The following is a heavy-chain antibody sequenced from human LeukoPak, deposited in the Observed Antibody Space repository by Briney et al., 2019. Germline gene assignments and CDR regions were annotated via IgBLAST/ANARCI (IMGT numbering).Heavy chain of an antibody. CDR3: ANFFGQQTTNVDY. CDR1: GLTFSSYA. D-gene: IGHD6-13*01. V-gene: IGHV3-23*01. Sequence: PGGSLRLSCAASGLTFSSYALSWVRQAPGKGLEWVSGIIGSGGSTYYADSVKGRFTISRDNSKNTLYLQMNSLRAEDTAVYYCANFFGQQTTNVDYWGQGTLVTVSS. CDR2: IIGSGGST. J-gene: IGHJ4*02.